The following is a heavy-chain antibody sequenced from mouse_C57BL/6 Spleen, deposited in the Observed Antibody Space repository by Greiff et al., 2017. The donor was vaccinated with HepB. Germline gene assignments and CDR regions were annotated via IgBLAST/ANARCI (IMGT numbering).Heavy chain of an antibody. D-gene: IGHD1-1*01. J-gene: IGHJ1*03. Sequence: VKLQQPGAELVKPGASVKLSCKASGYTFTSYWMQWVKQRPGQGLEWIGEIDPSDSYTNYKQKFKGKATLTVDTASSTAYMQLSSLTSEDSAVCYCVLRDWYFDVWGTGTTVTVSS. CDR3: VLRDWYFDV. V-gene: IGHV1-50*01. CDR1: GYTFTSYW. CDR2: IDPSDSYT.